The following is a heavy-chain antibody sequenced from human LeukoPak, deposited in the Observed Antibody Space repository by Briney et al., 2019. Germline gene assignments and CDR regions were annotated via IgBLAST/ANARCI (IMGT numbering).Heavy chain of an antibody. Sequence: GGSLRLSCAASGFTFSSYAMSWVRQAPGKGLEWVSAISGSGGSTYYADSVKGRFTISRDNSKNTLYLQMNSLRAEDTAVYYCAKVIVVVSAANNWFDPWGQGTLVTVSS. D-gene: IGHD2-2*01. CDR1: GFTFSSYA. J-gene: IGHJ5*02. CDR2: ISGSGGST. CDR3: AKVIVVVSAANNWFDP. V-gene: IGHV3-23*01.